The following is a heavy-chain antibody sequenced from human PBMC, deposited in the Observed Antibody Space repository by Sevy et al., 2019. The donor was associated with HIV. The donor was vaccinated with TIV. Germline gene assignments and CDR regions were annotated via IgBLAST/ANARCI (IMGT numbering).Heavy chain of an antibody. CDR2: IYSGGST. V-gene: IGHV3-53*01. CDR1: GFTVSSNY. Sequence: GGSLRLSCAASGFTVSSNYMSWVRQAPGKGLEWVSVIYSGGSTYYADSVKGRFTISSDNSKNTLYLQMNSLGAEDTAVYYCASGYYYDSSGPPAAAFDIWGQGTMVTVSS. CDR3: ASGYYYDSSGPPAAAFDI. J-gene: IGHJ3*02. D-gene: IGHD3-22*01.